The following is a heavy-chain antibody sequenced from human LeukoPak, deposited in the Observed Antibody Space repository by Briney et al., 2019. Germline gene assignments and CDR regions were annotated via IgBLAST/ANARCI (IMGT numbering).Heavy chain of an antibody. Sequence: SETLSLTCAVYGGSFSGYYWSWIRQPPGKGLEWIGEINHSGSTNYNPSLKSRVTISVDTSKNQFSLKLSSVTAADTAAYYCARGMLGSGYHDAFVIWGQGTMVTVSS. D-gene: IGHD3-3*01. J-gene: IGHJ3*02. CDR3: ARGMLGSGYHDAFVI. V-gene: IGHV4-34*01. CDR1: GGSFSGYY. CDR2: INHSGST.